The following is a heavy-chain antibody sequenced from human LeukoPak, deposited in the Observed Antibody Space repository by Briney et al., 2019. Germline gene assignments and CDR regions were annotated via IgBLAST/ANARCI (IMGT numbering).Heavy chain of an antibody. CDR2: IYYSGAS. V-gene: IGHV4-31*03. CDR3: ARRGYSYGFDY. CDR1: GVSISSGDYY. D-gene: IGHD5-18*01. J-gene: IGHJ4*02. Sequence: KPSETLSLTCTVSGVSISSGDYYWSWIRQHPGKGLEWIGYIYYSGASYYNPSLKSRVTMSVDTSKNQFSLKLSSVTAADTAVYYCARRGYSYGFDYWGQGTLVTVSS.